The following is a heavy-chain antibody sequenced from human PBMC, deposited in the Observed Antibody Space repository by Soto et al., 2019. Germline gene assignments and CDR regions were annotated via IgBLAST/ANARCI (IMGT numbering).Heavy chain of an antibody. CDR1: GGTFSSYT. Sequence: ASVKVSCKASGGTFSSYTISWVRQAPGQGLEWMGRIIPILGIANYAQKFQGRVTITADKSTSTAYMELSSLRSEDTAVYYCARYCSGGSCYPMRAFDIWGQGTMVTVSS. CDR3: ARYCSGGSCYPMRAFDI. J-gene: IGHJ3*02. V-gene: IGHV1-69*02. CDR2: IIPILGIA. D-gene: IGHD2-15*01.